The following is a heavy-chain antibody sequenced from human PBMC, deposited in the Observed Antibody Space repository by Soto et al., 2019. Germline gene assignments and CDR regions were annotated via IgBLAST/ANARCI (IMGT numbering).Heavy chain of an antibody. CDR2: IYPGDSDT. V-gene: IGHV5-51*01. J-gene: IGHJ6*02. CDR3: ATNHPPDYYDSSGYYYYGMDV. D-gene: IGHD3-22*01. CDR1: GYSFTSYW. Sequence: PGESLKISCKGSGYSFTSYWIGWVRQMPGKGLEWMGIIYPGDSDTRYSPSFQGQVTISADKSISTAYLQWSSLKASYTAMYYCATNHPPDYYDSSGYYYYGMDVWGQGTTVTVSS.